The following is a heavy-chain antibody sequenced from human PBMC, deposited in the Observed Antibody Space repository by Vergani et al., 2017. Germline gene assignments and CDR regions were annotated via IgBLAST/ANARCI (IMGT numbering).Heavy chain of an antibody. CDR3: ARGGAGSYYNPFDY. CDR1: GYTFTIYA. V-gene: IGHV1-3*01. Sequence: QVQLVQSGAEVKKPGASVKVSCKASGYTFTIYAMHWVRQAPGQRREWMGWINAGNGNTKYSQKFQGRVTITRDTSASTAYMELSRLRSEDTDVYYCARGGAGSYYNPFDYWGQGTLVTVSS. D-gene: IGHD3-10*01. J-gene: IGHJ4*02. CDR2: INAGNGNT.